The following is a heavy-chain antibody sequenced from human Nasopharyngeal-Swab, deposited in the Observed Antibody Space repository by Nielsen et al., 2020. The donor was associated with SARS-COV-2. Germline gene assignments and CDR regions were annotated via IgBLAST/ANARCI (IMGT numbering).Heavy chain of an antibody. CDR2: TTHSEGT. V-gene: IGHV4-34*01. J-gene: IGHJ4*02. CDR3: ARYYSSGNFDY. D-gene: IGHD6-19*01. Sequence: RQAPGKGLEWIGETTHSEGTNYNPSLKSRVTISVDTSKNQFSLKLSSVTAADTAVYYCARYYSSGNFDYWGQGTLVTVSS.